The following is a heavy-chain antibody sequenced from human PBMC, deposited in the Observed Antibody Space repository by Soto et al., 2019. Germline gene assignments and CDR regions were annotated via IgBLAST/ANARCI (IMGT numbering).Heavy chain of an antibody. CDR2: INSDGSST. CDR1: GFTFSSYW. CDR3: ARDPGESNWFDP. V-gene: IGHV3-74*01. J-gene: IGHJ5*02. Sequence: QPGGSLRLSCAASGFTFSSYWMHWVRQAPGKGLVWVSRINSDGSSTSYADSVKGRFTIARDNAKNTLYLQMNSLRAEDTAVYYCARDPGESNWFDPWGQGTLVTVSS.